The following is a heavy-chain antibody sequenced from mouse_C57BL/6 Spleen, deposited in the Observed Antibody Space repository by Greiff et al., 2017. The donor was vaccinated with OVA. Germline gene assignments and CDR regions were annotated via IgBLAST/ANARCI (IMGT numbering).Heavy chain of an antibody. J-gene: IGHJ1*03. D-gene: IGHD2-4*01. CDR2: IYPGDGDT. CDR3: ARGVIRRYFDV. Sequence: QVQLKESGAELVKPGASVKISCKASGYAFSSYWMNWVKQRPGKGLEWIGQIYPGDGDTNYNGKFKGKATLTADKSSSTAYMQLSSLTSEDSAVYFCARGVIRRYFDVWGTGTTVTVSS. V-gene: IGHV1-80*01. CDR1: GYAFSSYW.